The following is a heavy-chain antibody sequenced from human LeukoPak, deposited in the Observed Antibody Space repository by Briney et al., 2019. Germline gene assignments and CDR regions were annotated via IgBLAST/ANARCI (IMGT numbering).Heavy chain of an antibody. CDR1: GYSFTSYW. V-gene: IGHV5-51*01. D-gene: IGHD2-15*01. CDR2: INPGDSDF. CDR3: ARGGYCSGGACYSYFQH. Sequence: GESLKISCKGSGYSFTSYWIGWVRQMPGKGLEWMGIINPGDSDFRYSPSFQGQVTISADKSISTAYLQWNSLKASDIAIYYCARGGYCSGGACYSYFQHWGQGTLVTVSS. J-gene: IGHJ1*01.